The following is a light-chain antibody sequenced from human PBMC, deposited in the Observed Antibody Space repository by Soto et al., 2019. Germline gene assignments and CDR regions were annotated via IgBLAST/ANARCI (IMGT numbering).Light chain of an antibody. V-gene: IGLV2-11*01. CDR3: CSYAGSYTYV. CDR2: DVS. J-gene: IGLJ1*01. CDR1: SSDVGGYNY. Sequence: QSALTQPRSVTGSPGQSVTISCTGTSSDVGGYNYVSWYQQHPGKAPKLMIYDVSKRPSGVPVRFSGSKSGNTASLTISGLQADDEADYYCCSYAGSYTYVFATGTKLTVL.